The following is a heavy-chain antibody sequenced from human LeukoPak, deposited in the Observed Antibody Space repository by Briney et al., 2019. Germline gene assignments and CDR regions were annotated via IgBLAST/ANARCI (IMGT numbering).Heavy chain of an antibody. J-gene: IGHJ4*02. D-gene: IGHD6-13*01. CDR3: AREARYSSSWYRGYFDY. V-gene: IGHV4-34*01. CDR2: INHSGST. Sequence: LETLSLTCTVSGGSISSYYWSWIRQPPGKGLEWIGEINHSGSTNYNPSLKSRVTISVDTSKNQFSLKLSSVTAADTAVYYCAREARYSSSWYRGYFDYWGQGTLVTVSS. CDR1: GGSISSYY.